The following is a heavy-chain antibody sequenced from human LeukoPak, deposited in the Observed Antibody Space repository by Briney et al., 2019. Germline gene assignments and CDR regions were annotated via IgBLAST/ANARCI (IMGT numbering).Heavy chain of an antibody. V-gene: IGHV3-21*01. CDR2: ISSSSSYI. Sequence: GGSLRLSCAAPGFTFSSYSMNWVRQAPGKGLEWVSSISSSSSYIYYADSVKGRFTISRDNAKNSLYLQMNSLRAEDTAVYYCARDPIPYYFDYWGQGTLVTVSS. D-gene: IGHD2-2*02. J-gene: IGHJ4*02. CDR1: GFTFSSYS. CDR3: ARDPIPYYFDY.